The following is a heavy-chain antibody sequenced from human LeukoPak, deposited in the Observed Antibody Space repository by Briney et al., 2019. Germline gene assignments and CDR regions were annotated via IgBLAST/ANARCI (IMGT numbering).Heavy chain of an antibody. D-gene: IGHD7-27*01. J-gene: IGHJ2*01. V-gene: IGHV4-34*01. CDR2: INHSGST. CDR3: ARLNWGSAWYFDL. CDR1: GGSFSGYY. Sequence: SETLSLTCAVYGGSFSGYYWSWIRQPQGKWLEWIGEINHSGSTNYNPSLKSRVTISVDTSRNQLSLKLSSVTAADTAVYYCARLNWGSAWYFDLWGRGTLVTVSS.